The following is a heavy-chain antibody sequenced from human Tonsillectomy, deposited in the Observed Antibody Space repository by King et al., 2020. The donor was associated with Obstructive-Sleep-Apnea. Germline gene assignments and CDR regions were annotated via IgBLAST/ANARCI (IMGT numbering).Heavy chain of an antibody. CDR1: GFTFSDHY. J-gene: IGHJ4*02. V-gene: IGHV3-72*01. CDR2: SRNKAKSYTT. D-gene: IGHD2-15*01. Sequence: VQLVESGGGLVQPGESLRLSCAASGFTFSDHYMDWVRQAPGKGLEWVGRSRNKAKSYTTDYAASVKGRFTISRDDSKTSLYLQMNSLKSEDTAAHYCATVHGSARIGDYWGQGTLVTVSS. CDR3: ATVHGSARIGDY.